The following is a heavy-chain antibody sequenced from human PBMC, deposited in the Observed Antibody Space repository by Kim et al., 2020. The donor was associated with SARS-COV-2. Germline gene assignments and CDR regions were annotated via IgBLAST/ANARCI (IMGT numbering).Heavy chain of an antibody. J-gene: IGHJ4*02. V-gene: IGHV1-3*01. Sequence: NSNTKYSQKSQGRVTITRDPSANTAYMALGSLRSEDTAVYYCATAPGADYWGQGSLVTVSS. CDR3: ATAPGADY. CDR2: NSNT.